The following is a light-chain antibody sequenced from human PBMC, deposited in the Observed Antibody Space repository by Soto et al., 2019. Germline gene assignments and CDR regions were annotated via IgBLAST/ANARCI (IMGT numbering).Light chain of an antibody. J-gene: IGKJ5*01. CDR2: GAS. Sequence: ESVLTQSPGTLSLSPGERATLSCGASQSVSSTYLAWYQQKPGQAPRLLIYGASSRATGIPDRFSGSGSGTDLTLTISSLQSEDFAVYYCQQYNNWPRGTFGQGTRLEI. V-gene: IGKV3-20*01. CDR3: QQYNNWPRGT. CDR1: QSVSSTY.